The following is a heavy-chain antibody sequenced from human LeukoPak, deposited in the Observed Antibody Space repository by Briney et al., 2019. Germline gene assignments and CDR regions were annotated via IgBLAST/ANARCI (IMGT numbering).Heavy chain of an antibody. CDR3: AKDRVSPGFNLFDP. V-gene: IGHV3-23*01. Sequence: GGSLRLSCAASGFTFSSYAMNWVRQAPGKGLEWVSAINGRGNNTYYADSVKGRFTISRDNSKSTLFLQMNSLRAEDTAIYYCAKDRVSPGFNLFDPWGQGTLVTVSS. D-gene: IGHD2/OR15-2a*01. CDR1: GFTFSSYA. CDR2: INGRGNNT. J-gene: IGHJ5*02.